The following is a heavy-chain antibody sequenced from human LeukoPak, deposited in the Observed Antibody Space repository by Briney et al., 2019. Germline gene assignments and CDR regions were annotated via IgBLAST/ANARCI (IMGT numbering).Heavy chain of an antibody. Sequence: GRSLRLSCAASGFTFSSYGMHWVRQAPGKGLEWVAVISYDGSNKYYADSVKGRFTISRDNSKNTLYLQMNSLRAEDTAVYYCAKDPRKLVVPAAMPRLSYYGMDVWGKGTTVTVSS. J-gene: IGHJ6*04. CDR3: AKDPRKLVVPAAMPRLSYYGMDV. V-gene: IGHV3-30*18. D-gene: IGHD2-2*01. CDR2: ISYDGSNK. CDR1: GFTFSSYG.